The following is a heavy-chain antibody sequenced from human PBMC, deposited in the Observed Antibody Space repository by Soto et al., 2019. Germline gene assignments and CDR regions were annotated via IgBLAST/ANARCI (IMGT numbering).Heavy chain of an antibody. V-gene: IGHV4-34*01. CDR3: ARGGSSDWQVAFDF. CDR2: VNHNGRN. Sequence: KPXETLSVSCVVYGVSFRGYFWNGIRQSPGKGLEWIGKVNHNGRNNYNPSLKSRVTISLDMSKKQISLKLTSVTAADTAVYYCARGGSSDWQVAFDFWGQGTMVTVSS. J-gene: IGHJ3*01. D-gene: IGHD6-19*01. CDR1: GVSFRGYF.